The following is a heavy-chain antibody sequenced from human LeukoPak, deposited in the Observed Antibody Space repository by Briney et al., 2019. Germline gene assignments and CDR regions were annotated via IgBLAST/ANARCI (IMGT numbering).Heavy chain of an antibody. J-gene: IGHJ4*02. CDR2: ISSTSSTI. D-gene: IGHD3-16*01. CDR1: GFTFSSYT. CDR3: ARGASVGD. Sequence: QPGGSLRRSCAASGFTFSSYTMNWVRQATGKGLEWLSSISSTSSTIYYADSVKGRFTISRDNAKNSLYLQMNNLRDEDTAVYYCARGASVGDWGQGTLVTVSS. V-gene: IGHV3-48*02.